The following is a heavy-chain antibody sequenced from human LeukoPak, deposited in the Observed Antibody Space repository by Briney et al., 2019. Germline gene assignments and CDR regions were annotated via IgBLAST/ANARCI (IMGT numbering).Heavy chain of an antibody. D-gene: IGHD2-15*01. CDR2: INQDGSVK. CDR3: ARDAGIFSMDV. Sequence: GGSLRLSCAASGFSFSSYWTSWVRWAPGKGLEWVANINQDGSVKSYVDSVKGRFTISRDNAKNSLYLQMNSLRAEDTAVYYCARDAGIFSMDVWGKGTTVTGSS. V-gene: IGHV3-7*01. CDR1: GFSFSSYW. J-gene: IGHJ6*03.